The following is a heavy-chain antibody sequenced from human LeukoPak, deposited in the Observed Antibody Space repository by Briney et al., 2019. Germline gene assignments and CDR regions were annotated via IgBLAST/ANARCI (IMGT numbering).Heavy chain of an antibody. CDR1: GASINSYY. V-gene: IGHV4-59*01. J-gene: IGHJ4*02. D-gene: IGHD3-16*01. CDR3: ARHYGP. Sequence: RPSETLSLTCTVSGASINSYYWSWIRQPPGKGLEWIGYIYYSGSTNYNPSLKSRVTISVDTSKNQFSLKLSSVTAADTAVYYCARHYGPWGQGTLVTVSS. CDR2: IYYSGST.